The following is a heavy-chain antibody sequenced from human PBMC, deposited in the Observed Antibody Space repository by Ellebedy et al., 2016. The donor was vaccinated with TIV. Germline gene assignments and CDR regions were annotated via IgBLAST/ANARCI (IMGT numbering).Heavy chain of an antibody. J-gene: IGHJ4*02. D-gene: IGHD6-13*01. Sequence: SQTLSLTCAISGDSVSSNSVAWNWIRQSPSRGLEWLGRTCYRSKWYNEYAVSLKSRITINPDTSKNQFSLQLNSVTPEDTAVYYCAREAGSAAVAVDLDFWGQGTLATVSS. CDR2: TCYRSKWYN. CDR1: GDSVSSNSVA. V-gene: IGHV6-1*01. CDR3: AREAGSAAVAVDLDF.